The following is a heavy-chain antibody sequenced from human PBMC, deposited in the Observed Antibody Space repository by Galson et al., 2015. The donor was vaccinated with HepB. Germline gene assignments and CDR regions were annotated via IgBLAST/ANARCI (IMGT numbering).Heavy chain of an antibody. CDR3: AVTWRSGGSYFRSYFHH. V-gene: IGHV5-10-1*01. Sequence: QSGAEVKKPGESLRISCKGSGYSFTSYWISWVRQMPGKGLELMGRIDPTDSYTNYSPSFQGHVTISADKSISTAYLQWSSLKASDTAMYFCAVTWRSGGSYFRSYFHHWGQGTLVTVSS. D-gene: IGHD1-26*01. J-gene: IGHJ1*01. CDR2: IDPTDSYT. CDR1: GYSFTSYW.